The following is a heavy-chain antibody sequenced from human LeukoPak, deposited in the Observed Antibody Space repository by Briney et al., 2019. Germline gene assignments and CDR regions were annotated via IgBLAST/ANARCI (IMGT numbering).Heavy chain of an antibody. V-gene: IGHV1-8*01. CDR1: GYTFTSYD. CDR2: MNPNNGNT. D-gene: IGHD3-22*01. J-gene: IGHJ6*03. CDR3: ARTNYESTGYYGYYYYYMDV. Sequence: ASVKVSCKASGYTFTSYDTNWVRQATGQGPEWMGWMNPNNGNTGHAQKFQGRVTLTRNTSISTAYMELSSLTSEDTAVYYCARTNYESTGYYGYYYYYMDVWGKGAAVTVSS.